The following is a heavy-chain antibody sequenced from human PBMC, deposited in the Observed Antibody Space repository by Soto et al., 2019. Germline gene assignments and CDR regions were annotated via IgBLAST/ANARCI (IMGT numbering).Heavy chain of an antibody. CDR3: ARTYYYDSSGYYYGGADAFDI. J-gene: IGHJ3*02. CDR2: IYPGDSDT. V-gene: IGHV5-51*01. D-gene: IGHD3-22*01. CDR1: GYSFTSYW. Sequence: EVQLVQSGAEVKKPGESLKISCKGSGYSFTSYWIGLVRQMPGKVLEWMGIIYPGDSDTRYSPSFQGQVTISADKSISTAYLQWSSLKASETAMYYCARTYYYDSSGYYYGGADAFDIWGQGTMVTVSS.